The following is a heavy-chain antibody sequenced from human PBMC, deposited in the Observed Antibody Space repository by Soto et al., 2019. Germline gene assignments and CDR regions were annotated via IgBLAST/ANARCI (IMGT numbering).Heavy chain of an antibody. Sequence: QVQLVESGGGVVQPGRSLRLSCAASGFTFSSYGMHWVRQAPGKGLEWVAVISYDGSNKYYADSVKGRFTISRDNSKNTLYLQMNSLRAEDTAGYYCAKVVGGWGQGTLVTVSS. CDR3: AKVVGG. D-gene: IGHD2-15*01. V-gene: IGHV3-30*18. CDR1: GFTFSSYG. CDR2: ISYDGSNK. J-gene: IGHJ4*02.